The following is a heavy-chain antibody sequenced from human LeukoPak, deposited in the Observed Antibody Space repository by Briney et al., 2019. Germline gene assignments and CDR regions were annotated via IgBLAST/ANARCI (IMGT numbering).Heavy chain of an antibody. V-gene: IGHV4-59*01. Sequence: SETLSLTCTVSGGSISSYYWSWIRQPPGKGLEWIGYIYYSGSTNYNPSLKSRVTISVDTSKNQFSLKLSSVTAADTAVYYCAREVIDGYNFDYWGQGTLVTVSS. D-gene: IGHD5-24*01. CDR1: GGSISSYY. CDR3: AREVIDGYNFDY. J-gene: IGHJ4*02. CDR2: IYYSGST.